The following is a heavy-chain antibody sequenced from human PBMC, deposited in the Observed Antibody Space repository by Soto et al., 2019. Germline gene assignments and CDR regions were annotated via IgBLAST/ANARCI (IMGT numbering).Heavy chain of an antibody. V-gene: IGHV1-18*01. D-gene: IGHD3-10*01. CDR3: VREHGFGEFQTDYYYGMDV. J-gene: IGHJ6*02. Sequence: QVQLVQSGAEVKKPGASVKVSCKASGYTFTSYGISWVRHAPGQGLEWMGWISAYNGNTNYAQKLQGRVTMTTDTSASTAYMELRSLRSDDTAVYYCVREHGFGEFQTDYYYGMDVWGQGTTVTVSS. CDR2: ISAYNGNT. CDR1: GYTFTSYG.